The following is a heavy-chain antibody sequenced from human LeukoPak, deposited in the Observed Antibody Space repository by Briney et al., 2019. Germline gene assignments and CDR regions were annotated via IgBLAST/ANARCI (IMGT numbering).Heavy chain of an antibody. Sequence: PSETLSLTCTVSGGSISSSTNYWGWVRQPPGKRLEWIGSIYYSGNTYYNPSLKSRVTISVDTSKNQFSLKVSSVTAADTAVYFCARHEEEDGYNAKTVDYWGQGTLVTVSS. CDR3: ARHEEEDGYNAKTVDY. D-gene: IGHD5-24*01. J-gene: IGHJ4*02. CDR1: GGSISSSTNY. CDR2: IYYSGNT. V-gene: IGHV4-39*01.